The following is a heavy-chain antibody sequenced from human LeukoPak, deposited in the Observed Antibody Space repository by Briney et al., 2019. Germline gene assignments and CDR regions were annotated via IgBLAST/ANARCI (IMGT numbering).Heavy chain of an antibody. D-gene: IGHD5-12*01. J-gene: IGHJ4*02. CDR2: IYYSGST. CDR1: GGSISSYY. Sequence: SETLSLTCTVSGGSISSYYWSWIRQPPGKGLEWIGYIYYSGSTNYNPSLKSRVTISVDTSKNQFSLKLSSVTAADTAVYYCARGAPGGYEKGCFDYWGQGTLVTVSS. V-gene: IGHV4-59*01. CDR3: ARGAPGGYEKGCFDY.